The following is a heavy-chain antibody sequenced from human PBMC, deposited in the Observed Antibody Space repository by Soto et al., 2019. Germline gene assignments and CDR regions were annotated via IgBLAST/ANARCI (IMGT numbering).Heavy chain of an antibody. D-gene: IGHD2-2*01. Sequence: PGESLKISCKGAGYSFTSYWIGWVRQMPGKGLEWMGIIYPGDSDTRYSPSFQGQVTISADKSISTAYLQWSSLKASDTAMYYCARTTQIVLVPASLDYWGQGTLVTVSS. CDR2: IYPGDSDT. CDR3: ARTTQIVLVPASLDY. V-gene: IGHV5-51*01. CDR1: GYSFTSYW. J-gene: IGHJ4*02.